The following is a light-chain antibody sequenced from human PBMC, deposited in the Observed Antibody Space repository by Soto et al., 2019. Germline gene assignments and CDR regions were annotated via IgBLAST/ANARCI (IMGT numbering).Light chain of an antibody. J-gene: IGKJ5*01. V-gene: IGKV3-20*01. CDR3: QQYGSPPPVT. CDR2: GAS. CDR1: QSVSGTY. Sequence: EIVLTQSPGTLSLSPGERATLSCRASQSVSGTYLAWYQKKPGQAPRLLIYGASSRATGIPDRFSGSGSGTDFTLTISRLEPEDFAMYYCQQYGSPPPVTFGQGTRLEIK.